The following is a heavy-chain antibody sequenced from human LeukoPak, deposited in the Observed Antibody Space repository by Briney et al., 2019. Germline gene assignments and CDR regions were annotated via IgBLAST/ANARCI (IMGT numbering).Heavy chain of an antibody. J-gene: IGHJ4*02. Sequence: PSETLPLTCTVSGDSISSSSYYWGWIRQPPGKGLEWIGSIYYSGSTYYNPSLKSRVTISVDTSKNQFSLKLPSVSAADTAVYYCARVSGPAAIDNYFDYWGQGTLVTVSS. CDR2: IYYSGST. V-gene: IGHV4-39*01. CDR1: GDSISSSSYY. D-gene: IGHD2-2*01. CDR3: ARVSGPAAIDNYFDY.